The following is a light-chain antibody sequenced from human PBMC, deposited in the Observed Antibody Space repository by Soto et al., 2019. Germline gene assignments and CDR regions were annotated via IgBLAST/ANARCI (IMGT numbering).Light chain of an antibody. CDR1: SSNIESNW. V-gene: IGLV1-47*02. CDR2: NNN. CDR3: ATWDDDLYTPI. Sequence: QSVVTQAPSVSGTPGQRVTISCSGSSSNIESNWVYWYQQLPGTAPKFLIYNNNQRPSGVPDRFSGSKSGTSASLAITGLRSDDEADYYCATWDDDLYTPIIGGGTKLTVL. J-gene: IGLJ2*01.